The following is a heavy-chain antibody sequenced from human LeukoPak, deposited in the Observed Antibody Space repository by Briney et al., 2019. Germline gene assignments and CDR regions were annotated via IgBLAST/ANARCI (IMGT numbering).Heavy chain of an antibody. CDR2: IFYSVST. CDR1: GDSISSYY. Sequence: SETLSLTCTVAGDSISSYYWSWIRQPPGKGLEWVGYIFYSVSTNYNPSLKSRVTISVDTSKNQFSLKLSSVTAADTAVYYCARTHDYGDYADYWGQGILVTVSS. J-gene: IGHJ4*02. D-gene: IGHD4-17*01. CDR3: ARTHDYGDYADY. V-gene: IGHV4-59*01.